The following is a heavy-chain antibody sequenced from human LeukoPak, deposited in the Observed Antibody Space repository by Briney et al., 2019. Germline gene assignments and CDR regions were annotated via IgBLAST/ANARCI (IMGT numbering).Heavy chain of an antibody. CDR2: ISWDGGST. V-gene: IGHV3-43D*03. Sequence: PGGSLRLSCAASGFTFDDYAMHWVRQAPGKGLEWVSLISWDGGSTYYADSVKGRFTISRDNSKNSLYLQMNSLRAEDTALYYCAKDIRYGDYGKIGSGFDYWGQGTLVTVSS. J-gene: IGHJ4*02. D-gene: IGHD4-17*01. CDR1: GFTFDDYA. CDR3: AKDIRYGDYGKIGSGFDY.